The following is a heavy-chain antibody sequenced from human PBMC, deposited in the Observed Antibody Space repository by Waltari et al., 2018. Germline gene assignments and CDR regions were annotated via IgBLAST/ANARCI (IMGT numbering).Heavy chain of an antibody. Sequence: EVALVVSGSGRVKPGGPVRLSWSVSGFPWTSFYLIGVRQATGKGLEWVCYISIRSSYIYYADSVEGRFTVSIDNDKNLLYLQMNSLGVEDTALYFCARDRTGGIKAAGEYFQHWGQGTLVTVSS. V-gene: IGHV3-21*06. D-gene: IGHD1-26*01. CDR3: ARDRTGGIKAAGEYFQH. J-gene: IGHJ1*01. CDR2: ISIRSSYI. CDR1: GFPWTSFY.